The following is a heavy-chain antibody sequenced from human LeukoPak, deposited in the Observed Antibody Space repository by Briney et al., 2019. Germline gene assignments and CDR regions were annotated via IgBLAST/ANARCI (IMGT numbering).Heavy chain of an antibody. Sequence: SETLSLTCTVSGGSITSNGYYWSWIRQPPGKGLEWIGEINHSGSTNYNPSLKSRVTISVDTSKNQFSLKLSSVTAADTAVYYCARSPLLMTTVTTTYYYYYGMDVWGQGTTVTVSS. V-gene: IGHV4-39*07. CDR1: GGSITSNGYY. CDR3: ARSPLLMTTVTTTYYYYYGMDV. J-gene: IGHJ6*02. D-gene: IGHD4-17*01. CDR2: INHSGST.